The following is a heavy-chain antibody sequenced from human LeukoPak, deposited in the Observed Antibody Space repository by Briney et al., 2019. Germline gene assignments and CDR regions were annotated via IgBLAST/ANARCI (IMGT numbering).Heavy chain of an antibody. D-gene: IGHD5-24*01. V-gene: IGHV4-34*01. J-gene: IGHJ4*02. CDR3: ARRWLHRKGFDY. Sequence: SETLSLTCAVYGGSFSGYYWSWIRQPPGKGLEWIGEINHSGSTNYNPSLKSRVTISVDTSKNQFSLKLSSVTAADTAVYYCARRWLHRKGFDYWGQGTLVTVSS. CDR1: GGSFSGYY. CDR2: INHSGST.